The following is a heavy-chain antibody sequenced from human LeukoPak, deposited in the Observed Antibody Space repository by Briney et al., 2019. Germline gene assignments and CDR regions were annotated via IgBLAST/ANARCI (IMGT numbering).Heavy chain of an antibody. Sequence: GGSLRLSCAASGFTFSTYWMSWVRQAPGKGLEWVSSISITSSYLYYADSVKGRFTISRDNAKNSLYLQMNSLRAEETAVYYCARDKNWGSGSFDIWGQGTMVTVSS. J-gene: IGHJ3*02. D-gene: IGHD7-27*01. CDR2: ISITSSYL. CDR1: GFTFSTYW. CDR3: ARDKNWGSGSFDI. V-gene: IGHV3-21*01.